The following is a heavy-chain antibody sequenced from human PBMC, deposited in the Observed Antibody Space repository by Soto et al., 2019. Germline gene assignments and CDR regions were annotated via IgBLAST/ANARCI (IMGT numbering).Heavy chain of an antibody. Sequence: QVQLVQSWAEVKKPGASVKVSCKASGYPFPSYAMHWVRQAPGQIIEWMGWINAGNGNTKYSQKFQGRVTINRDTSACTSYMEMSRLRSENSAVYYCVRDALVLRDFEWWKYRGWYFDLWGRGSLVRVSS. J-gene: IGHJ2*01. D-gene: IGHD3-9*01. CDR2: INAGNGNT. V-gene: IGHV1-3*01. CDR1: GYPFPSYA. CDR3: VRDALVLRDFEWWKYRGWYFDL.